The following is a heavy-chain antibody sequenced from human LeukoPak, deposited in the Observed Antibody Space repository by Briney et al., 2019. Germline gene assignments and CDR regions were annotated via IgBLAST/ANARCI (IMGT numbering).Heavy chain of an antibody. D-gene: IGHD4-17*01. CDR1: GLTVSSNY. J-gene: IGHJ5*02. CDR3: AKEVGYGENWFDP. CDR2: IYSVGST. V-gene: IGHV3-53*01. Sequence: GGSLRLSCAASGLTVSSNYMSWVRQAPGKGLEWVSIIYSVGSTYYADSVKGRFTISRDNFKNTLYLQMNSLRVEDTAVYYCAKEVGYGENWFDPWGQGTLVTVSS.